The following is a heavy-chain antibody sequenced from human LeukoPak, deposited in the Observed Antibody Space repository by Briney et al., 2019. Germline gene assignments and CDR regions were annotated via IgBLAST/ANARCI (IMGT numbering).Heavy chain of an antibody. Sequence: SETLSLTCAVYGGSFSGYYWSWIRRPPGKGLEWIGEINHSGSTNYNPSLKSRVTISVDTSKNQFSLKLSSVTAADTAVYYCARDATMMGNYFNYWGQGTLVTVSS. D-gene: IGHD5-12*01. J-gene: IGHJ4*02. CDR2: INHSGST. V-gene: IGHV4-34*01. CDR1: GGSFSGYY. CDR3: ARDATMMGNYFNY.